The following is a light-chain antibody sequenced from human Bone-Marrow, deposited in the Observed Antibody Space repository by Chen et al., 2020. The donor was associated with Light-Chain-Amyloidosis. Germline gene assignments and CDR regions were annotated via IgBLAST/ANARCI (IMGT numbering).Light chain of an antibody. CDR1: SGDVGTYNY. J-gene: IGLJ1*01. CDR3: SSFTSSSSYV. CDR2: AVS. V-gene: IGLV2-14*01. Sequence: QSALTQPASVSGSPGQSITISCTGTSGDVGTYNYVSWYQQHPGQAPKVMIYAVSNRPSGVSNRFSGSKAGNTASLTISGLQAEDEADYYCSSFTSSSSYVFGPGTKVTVL.